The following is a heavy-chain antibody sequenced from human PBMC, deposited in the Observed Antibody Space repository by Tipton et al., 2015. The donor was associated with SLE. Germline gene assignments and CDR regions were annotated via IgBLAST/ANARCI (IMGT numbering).Heavy chain of an antibody. V-gene: IGHV3-9*01. Sequence: VQLVQSGGGLVQPGRSLRLSCAASGFSFDEYAMHWVRQVPGMGLDWISGIDAKSDSVGYADSVRGRFTISRDNAENSLYLQMNSLRPEDTAFYYCTKDTSRKNGWPGSFDFWGRGALVTVSA. CDR2: IDAKSDSV. D-gene: IGHD6-19*01. J-gene: IGHJ4*02. CDR1: GFSFDEYA. CDR3: TKDTSRKNGWPGSFDF.